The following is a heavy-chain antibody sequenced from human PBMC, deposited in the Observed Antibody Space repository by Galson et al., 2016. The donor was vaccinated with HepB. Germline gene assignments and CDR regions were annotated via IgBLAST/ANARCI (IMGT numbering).Heavy chain of an antibody. CDR2: IDWTDDK. Sequence: PALVKPTQTLTLTCTFSGFSLSTSGVGVGWIRQPPGKALEWLAFIDWTDDKYYSPSLETRLTISKDTSKSQVVLTMTNMEAVDTATYFCARMGTADTCHGNYGMDVWGQGTTVTVSS. CDR3: ARMGTADTCHGNYGMDV. V-gene: IGHV2-70*01. J-gene: IGHJ6*02. CDR1: GFSLSTSGVG. D-gene: IGHD2-21*02.